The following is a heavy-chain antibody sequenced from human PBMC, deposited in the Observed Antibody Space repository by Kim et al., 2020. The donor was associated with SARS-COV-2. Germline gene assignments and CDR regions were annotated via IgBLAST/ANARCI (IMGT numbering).Heavy chain of an antibody. Sequence: GGSLRLSCVASGFTFSSYRMHWVRQAPGKGLVWVSGIYNIESNKGYADSVKGRFTISRDNCKNTLYLQMNSLRAEDTAVYYCARDRLAVATAYGLDLWGQGTTVTVSS. J-gene: IGHJ6*02. CDR2: IYNIESNK. CDR3: ARDRLAVATAYGLDL. D-gene: IGHD1-26*01. CDR1: GFTFSSYR. V-gene: IGHV3-74*01.